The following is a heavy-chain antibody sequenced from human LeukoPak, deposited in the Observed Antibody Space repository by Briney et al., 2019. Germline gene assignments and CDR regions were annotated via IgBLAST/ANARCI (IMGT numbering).Heavy chain of an antibody. Sequence: SETLSLTCAVSGYSISSGYYWGWIRQPPGKGLEWIGNICHSGSTYYNPSLKSRVTISVDTSKNQFSLKLSSVTAADTAVYYCARDRYADYVSDWGQGTLVTVSS. J-gene: IGHJ4*02. CDR3: ARDRYADYVSD. V-gene: IGHV4-38-2*02. D-gene: IGHD4-17*01. CDR1: GYSISSGYY. CDR2: ICHSGST.